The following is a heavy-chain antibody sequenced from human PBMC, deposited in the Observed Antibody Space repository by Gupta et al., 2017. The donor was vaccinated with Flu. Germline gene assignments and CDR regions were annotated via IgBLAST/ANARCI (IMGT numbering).Heavy chain of an antibody. V-gene: IGHV3-33*01. CDR1: GCNFSSYG. Sequence: QVQLVESGGGVVQPGRSLRLSCAASGCNFSSYGMHWVRQAPGKGMGWVAVIWYDGSNKYYADSVKGRFTISRDNSKNTLYLQMNSLRAEDTAVYYCARERLVRDGAFDIWGQGTMVTVSS. J-gene: IGHJ3*02. D-gene: IGHD4-17*01. CDR2: IWYDGSNK. CDR3: ARERLVRDGAFDI.